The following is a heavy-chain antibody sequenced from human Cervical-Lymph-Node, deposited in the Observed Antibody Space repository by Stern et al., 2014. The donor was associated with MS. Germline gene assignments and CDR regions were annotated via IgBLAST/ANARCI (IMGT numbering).Heavy chain of an antibody. CDR2: INLKNGAT. CDR3: ARRGGGLDH. CDR1: GYTFTDYY. D-gene: IGHD2-15*01. V-gene: IGHV1-2*02. J-gene: IGHJ4*02. Sequence: QVQLVESGAEVKKPGASVRVSCKASGYTFTDYYLHWVRQAPGQGLEWMGWINLKNGATNYAQKFQGRVTMTRDTSISTAYMALRSLTSADTAVFYCARRGGGLDHWGRGTLVTVSS.